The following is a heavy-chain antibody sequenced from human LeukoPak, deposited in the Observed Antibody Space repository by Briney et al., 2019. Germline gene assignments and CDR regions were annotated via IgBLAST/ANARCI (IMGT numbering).Heavy chain of an antibody. J-gene: IGHJ4*02. CDR2: INHSGSTT. Sequence: PSETLSLTCAVYGESFSGYYWNWIRQPPGKGLEWIGEINHSGSTTNHNPSLKSRVTMSVDTSKNQLSLKMTSVTAADTAVYYCERKSGYARDYWGQGTLVIVSS. CDR1: GESFSGYY. D-gene: IGHD5-12*01. CDR3: ERKSGYARDY. V-gene: IGHV4-34*01.